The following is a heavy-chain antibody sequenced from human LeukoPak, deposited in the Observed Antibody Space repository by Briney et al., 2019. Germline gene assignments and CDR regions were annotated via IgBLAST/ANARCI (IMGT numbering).Heavy chain of an antibody. CDR3: ARGGVWLPAV. D-gene: IGHD3-9*01. V-gene: IGHV4-4*02. CDR1: GGPLSNDQW. J-gene: IGHJ4*02. CDR2: INHSGSA. Sequence: SGTLSLTCAVSGGPLSNDQWWSWVRQAPGKGLEWIGEINHSGSANYNPSLGSRVAMSIEKSKDQFSLNLSSVTAADTAIYYCARGGVWLPAVWGQGALVTVSS.